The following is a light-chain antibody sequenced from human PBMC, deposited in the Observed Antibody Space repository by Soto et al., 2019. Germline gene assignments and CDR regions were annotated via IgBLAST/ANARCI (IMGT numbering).Light chain of an antibody. CDR1: SSNIGSNY. CDR2: RND. J-gene: IGLJ3*02. V-gene: IGLV1-47*01. CDR3: AAWDDSLSGWV. Sequence: QSVLTQPPSVSGTPGQRVTISCSGSSSNIGSNYIYWYQQLPGTAPKLLIYRNDQRPSGVPDRLSGSKSGTSASLAISGLRSEDEADYYCAAWDDSLSGWVFGGGTKLTVL.